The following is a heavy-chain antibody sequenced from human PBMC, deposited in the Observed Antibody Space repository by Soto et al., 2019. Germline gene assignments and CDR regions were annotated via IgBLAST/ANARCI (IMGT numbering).Heavy chain of an antibody. Sequence: SQTLSLTCAISGDSVSTNTATWDWIRQSPSRGLEWLGRTYYRSRWYFDYAVSVKSRITISPDISNNQISLQLTSVTPDDTAIYYCVRLIGNSWLDSWGQGTLVTVSS. D-gene: IGHD3-22*01. CDR1: GDSVSTNTAT. J-gene: IGHJ5*01. CDR3: VRLIGNSWLDS. V-gene: IGHV6-1*01. CDR2: TYYRSRWYF.